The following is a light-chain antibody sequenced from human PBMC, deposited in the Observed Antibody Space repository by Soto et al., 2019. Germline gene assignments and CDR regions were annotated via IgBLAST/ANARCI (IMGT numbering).Light chain of an antibody. J-gene: IGLJ2*01. CDR1: SSDVDAYNY. V-gene: IGLV2-8*01. CDR2: EVS. Sequence: QSVLTQPPSASGSPGQSVTISCTGTSSDVDAYNYVSWYQQHPGKAPKLMIYEVSKRPSGVPDRFSGSKSGNTASLTVSGHQAEDEADYYCSSYAGSNNLVFGGGTKLTVL. CDR3: SSYAGSNNLV.